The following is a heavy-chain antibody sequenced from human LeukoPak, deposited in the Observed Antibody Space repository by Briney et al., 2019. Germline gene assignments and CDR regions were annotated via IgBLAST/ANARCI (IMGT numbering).Heavy chain of an antibody. V-gene: IGHV3-30*03. CDR1: GFTFSTYG. CDR3: ARRGSTMVRGVIMGPDY. J-gene: IGHJ4*02. Sequence: GRSLRLSCAASGFTFSTYGLHWGRQAPGKGLEWVAVISSDGSYKYYADSVKGRFTISRDNSKNTLYLQMNSLRVEDTAVYYCARRGSTMVRGVIMGPDYWGQGTLVTVSS. D-gene: IGHD3-10*01. CDR2: ISSDGSYK.